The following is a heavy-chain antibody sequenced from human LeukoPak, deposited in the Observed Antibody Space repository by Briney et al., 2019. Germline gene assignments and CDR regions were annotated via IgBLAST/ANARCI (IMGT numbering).Heavy chain of an antibody. J-gene: IGHJ4*02. CDR3: ARGSADGDYLFY. CDR2: IYSGGTT. D-gene: IGHD4-17*01. V-gene: IGHV3-53*01. CDR1: GFTFSSYE. Sequence: QAGGSLRLSCAASGFTFSSYEMNWVRQAPGKGLEWVSVIYSGGTTYYADSVKGRFTISRDNSKNTLYLQMNSLRAEDTAVYYCARGSADGDYLFYWGQGTLVTVSS.